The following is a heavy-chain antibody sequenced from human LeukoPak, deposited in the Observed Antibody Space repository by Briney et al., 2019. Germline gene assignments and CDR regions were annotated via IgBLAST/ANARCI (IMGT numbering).Heavy chain of an antibody. CDR1: GFTFSDYY. CDR3: ARDDYGDNPLDY. V-gene: IGHV3-11*06. CDR2: ISSSSSYT. Sequence: GGSLRLSCAASGFTFSDYYMSWIRQAPGKGLEWVSYISSSSSYTNYADSVKGRFTISRDNAKNSLHLQMNSLRAEDTAVYYCARDDYGDNPLDYWGQGTLVTVSS. J-gene: IGHJ4*02. D-gene: IGHD4-17*01.